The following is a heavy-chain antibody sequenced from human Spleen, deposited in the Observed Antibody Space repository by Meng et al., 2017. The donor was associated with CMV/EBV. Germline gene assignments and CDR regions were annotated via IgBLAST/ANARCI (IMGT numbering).Heavy chain of an antibody. CDR1: GFTFDDYG. D-gene: IGHD3-3*01. CDR2: INWNGGST. CDR3: ARGPTREVLRFLEWFFDY. J-gene: IGHJ4*02. V-gene: IGHV3-20*04. Sequence: GESLKISCAASGFTFDDYGMSWVHQAPGKGLEWVSGINWNGGSTGYADSVKGRFTISRDNAKNSLYLQMNSLRAEDTALYYCARGPTREVLRFLEWFFDYWGQGTLVTVSS.